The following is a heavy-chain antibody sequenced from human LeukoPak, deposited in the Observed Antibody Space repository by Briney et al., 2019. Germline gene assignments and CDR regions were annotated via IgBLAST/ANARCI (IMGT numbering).Heavy chain of an antibody. Sequence: PSDTLSLTCAVSGYSISSFNWWGWIRQPPGKGLEWIGYIYYRGSTNYNPSLKSRVTISVDTSKNQFSLKLSSVTAADTAVYYCARARHDSSGYYVNWFDPWGQRTLVTVSS. CDR2: IYYRGST. CDR1: GYSISSFNW. V-gene: IGHV4-28*03. CDR3: ARARHDSSGYYVNWFDP. J-gene: IGHJ5*02. D-gene: IGHD3-22*01.